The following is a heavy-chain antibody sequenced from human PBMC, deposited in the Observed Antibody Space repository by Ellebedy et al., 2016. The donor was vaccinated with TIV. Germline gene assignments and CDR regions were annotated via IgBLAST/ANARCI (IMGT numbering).Heavy chain of an antibody. CDR3: ARDEGSPVVGAQGPLDH. CDR1: GFTFSRHG. V-gene: IGHV3-33*01. CDR2: IYFDGTNL. J-gene: IGHJ4*02. Sequence: PGGSLRLSCSSSGFTFSRHGMHWVPQAPDRGLEWVAVIYFDGTNLHYADSVKGRFTISRDNSRNILYLEMNNVRPEDTATYFCARDEGSPVVGAQGPLDHWGQGTPVYVSS. D-gene: IGHD1-26*01.